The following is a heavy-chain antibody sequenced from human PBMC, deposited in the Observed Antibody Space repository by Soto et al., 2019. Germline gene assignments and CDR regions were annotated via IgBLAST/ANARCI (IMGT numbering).Heavy chain of an antibody. CDR1: GGTFSSYA. Sequence: ASVKVSCKASGGTFSSYAISWVRQAPGQGLEWMGGIIPIFGTANYAQKFQGRVTITADKSTSTAYMELSSLRSEDTAVYYCASADYSSSSPIDYWGQGTLVTVSS. CDR2: IIPIFGTA. J-gene: IGHJ4*02. V-gene: IGHV1-69*06. CDR3: ASADYSSSSPIDY. D-gene: IGHD6-6*01.